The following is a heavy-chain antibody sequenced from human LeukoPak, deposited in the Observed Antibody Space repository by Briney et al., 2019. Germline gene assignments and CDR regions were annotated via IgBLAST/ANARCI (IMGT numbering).Heavy chain of an antibody. J-gene: IGHJ4*02. D-gene: IGHD6-19*01. CDR1: GFTFSSYG. Sequence: GGSLRLSCAASGFTFSSYGMHWVRQAPGKGLEWVAVISYDGSNKYYADSVKGRFTISRDNSKNTLYLQMNSLRAEDTAVYYCARMYSSGWYLRPYYFDYWGQGTLVTVSS. V-gene: IGHV3-30*03. CDR2: ISYDGSNK. CDR3: ARMYSSGWYLRPYYFDY.